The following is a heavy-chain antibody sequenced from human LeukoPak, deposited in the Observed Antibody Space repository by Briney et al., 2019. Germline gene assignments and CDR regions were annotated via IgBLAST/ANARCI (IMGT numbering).Heavy chain of an antibody. D-gene: IGHD3-10*01. J-gene: IGHJ3*02. Sequence: PSETLSPTCTVSGGSLSSYYWSWIRQPAGKGLEWLGRIYTSGSTNYNPSLKSRVTMSVDTSKNQFSLKLSSVTAADTAVYYCARGWIWFGEGDAFDIWGQGTMVTVSS. CDR2: IYTSGST. CDR3: ARGWIWFGEGDAFDI. CDR1: GGSLSSYY. V-gene: IGHV4-4*07.